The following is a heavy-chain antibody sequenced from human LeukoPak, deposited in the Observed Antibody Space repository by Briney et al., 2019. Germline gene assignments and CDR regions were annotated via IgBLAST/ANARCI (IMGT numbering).Heavy chain of an antibody. J-gene: IGHJ5*02. D-gene: IGHD5-12*01. Sequence: GGSLRLSCAASGFTFSSYSMNWVRQAPGKGLEWVSSISSSSSYIYYADSVKGRFTISRDNAKNSLYLQMNSLRAEDTAVYYCARDGSSGYEPNWFDPWGQGTLVTVSS. CDR2: ISSSSSYI. CDR1: GFTFSSYS. CDR3: ARDGSSGYEPNWFDP. V-gene: IGHV3-21*01.